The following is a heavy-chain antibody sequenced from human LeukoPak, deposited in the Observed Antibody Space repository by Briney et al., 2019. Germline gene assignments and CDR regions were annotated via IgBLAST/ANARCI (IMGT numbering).Heavy chain of an antibody. CDR3: ASASDTTNYYYYYMDV. D-gene: IGHD1-14*01. V-gene: IGHV1-69*13. CDR1: GGTLSSYA. J-gene: IGHJ6*03. CDR2: IIPIFGTA. Sequence: SVKVSCKASGGTLSSYAISWVRQAPGQGLEWRRVIIPIFGTANYAQKFQGRVTITSDESTSTAYMELSSLRSEDTAVYYCASASDTTNYYYYYMDVWGKGTTVTVSS.